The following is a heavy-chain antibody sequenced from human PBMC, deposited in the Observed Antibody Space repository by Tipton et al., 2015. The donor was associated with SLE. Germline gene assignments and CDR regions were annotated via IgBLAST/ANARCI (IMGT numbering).Heavy chain of an antibody. Sequence: QVQLVQSGAEVKKPGASVKVSCKASGYTFTSYDINWVRQATGQGLEWMGWMNPNSDNTGYAQKFQGRVTMTRDTSKSTAYMELSSLRSEDTAVYYHAREDDYGGRGRYFQHWGQGTLVTVSS. CDR3: AREDDYGGRGRYFQH. V-gene: IGHV1-8*01. CDR2: MNPNSDNT. D-gene: IGHD4-23*01. CDR1: GYTFTSYD. J-gene: IGHJ1*01.